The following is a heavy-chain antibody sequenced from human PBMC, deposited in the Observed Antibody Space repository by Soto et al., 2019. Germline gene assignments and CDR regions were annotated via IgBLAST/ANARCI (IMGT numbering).Heavy chain of an antibody. CDR2: ISYDGSNK. CDR1: GFTFSSYA. V-gene: IGHV3-30-3*01. Sequence: QVQLVESGGGVVQPGRSLRLSCAASGFTFSSYAMHWVRQAPGKGLEWVAVISYDGSNKYYADSVKGRFTISRDNSKNTLYLQMNSLRAQDTAVYYCASAPTTVVTPSYFDYWAQGTLVTVSS. CDR3: ASAPTTVVTPSYFDY. D-gene: IGHD4-17*01. J-gene: IGHJ4*02.